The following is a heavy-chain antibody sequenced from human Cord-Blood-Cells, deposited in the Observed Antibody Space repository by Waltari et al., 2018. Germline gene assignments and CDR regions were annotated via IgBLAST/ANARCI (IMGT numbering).Heavy chain of an antibody. V-gene: IGHV1-69*01. CDR3: ARDDNWKYGAFDI. J-gene: IGHJ3*02. CDR2: IIPIFGTA. D-gene: IGHD1-20*01. Sequence: QVQLVPSGAEVKKPGSSVTVSCKASGAPFLTSAISWVRKAPGQGLEWMGGIIPIFGTANYAKKFQGRVTITADESTSTAYMELSSLRSEDTAVYYCARDDNWKYGAFDIWGQGTMVTVSS. CDR1: GAPFLTSA.